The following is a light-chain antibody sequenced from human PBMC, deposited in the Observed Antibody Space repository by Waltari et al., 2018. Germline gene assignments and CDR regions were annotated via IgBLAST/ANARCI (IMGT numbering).Light chain of an antibody. CDR2: EGT. CDR3: CSYAGSRAFV. V-gene: IGLV2-23*01. CDR1: SSDVGGYNL. Sequence: QSALTQPASVSGSPGQSISISCTGTSSDVGGYNLVSWYQHPPGKAPKLIIYEGTKRPAGIPTRFSGSKSGNTASLTISGLQADDEADYYCCSYAGSRAFVFGTGTKVTVV. J-gene: IGLJ1*01.